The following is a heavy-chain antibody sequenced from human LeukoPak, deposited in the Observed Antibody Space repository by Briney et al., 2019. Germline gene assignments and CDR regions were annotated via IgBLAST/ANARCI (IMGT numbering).Heavy chain of an antibody. CDR2: ISSRSSNI. D-gene: IGHD3-9*01. CDR1: GFSFGAYS. V-gene: IGHV3-21*01. J-gene: IGHJ4*02. Sequence: GGSLRLSCAASGFSFGAYSMNWVSQAPGKGLEWVSSISSRSSNIYYADSMKGRFTVSRDNAKNSLYLQMNCLRAEDTAVYYCARALYYDILTNYQTHTYYFDYWGQGTLLTVSS. CDR3: ARALYYDILTNYQTHTYYFDY.